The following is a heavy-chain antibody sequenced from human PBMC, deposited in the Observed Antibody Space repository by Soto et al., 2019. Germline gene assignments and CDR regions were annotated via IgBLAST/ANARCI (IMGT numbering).Heavy chain of an antibody. CDR2: IDPSDSYT. D-gene: IGHD3-22*01. CDR1: GYSFTSYW. Sequence: GESLKISCKGSGYSFTSYWISWVRQMPGKGLEWMGRIDPSDSYTNYSPSFQGHVTISADKSISTAYLQWSSLKASDTAMYYCATHLAQSMIVVVITSRAFDIWGQGTMVTVSS. J-gene: IGHJ3*02. V-gene: IGHV5-10-1*01. CDR3: ATHLAQSMIVVVITSRAFDI.